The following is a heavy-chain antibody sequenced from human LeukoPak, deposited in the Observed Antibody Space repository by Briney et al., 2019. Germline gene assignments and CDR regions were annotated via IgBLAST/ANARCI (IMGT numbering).Heavy chain of an antibody. D-gene: IGHD6-6*01. J-gene: IGHJ4*02. CDR2: ISGSGDNT. CDR3: AKWKYSNSGIDDY. CDR1: GFTFSSYA. Sequence: GGSLRLSRAACGFTFSSYAMSWVRQVPGKGLEWVSVISGSGDNTYYADSVKGRFTISRDNSKNMLYLQMNSLRAEDTAVYYCAKWKYSNSGIDDYWGRGTLVTVSS. V-gene: IGHV3-23*01.